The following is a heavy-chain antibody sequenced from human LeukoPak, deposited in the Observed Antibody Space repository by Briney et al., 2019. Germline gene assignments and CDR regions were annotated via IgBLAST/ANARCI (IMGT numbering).Heavy chain of an antibody. V-gene: IGHV4-39*01. J-gene: IGHJ4*02. CDR2: IYYSGST. Sequence: PSETLSLTCTVSGGSISSSSYYWGWIRQPPGKGLEWIGSIYYSGSTYYNPSLKSRVTISVDTSKNQFSLKLSSVTAADTAVYYCARGSSSMDYWGQGTLVTVSS. D-gene: IGHD6-13*01. CDR1: GGSISSSSYY. CDR3: ARGSSSMDY.